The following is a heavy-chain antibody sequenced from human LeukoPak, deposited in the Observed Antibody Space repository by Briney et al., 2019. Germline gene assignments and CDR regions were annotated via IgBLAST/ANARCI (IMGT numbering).Heavy chain of an antibody. CDR2: IYSDGST. Sequence: GASLRLSCAASGFTINSNYMTWVRQAPGRGLQWVSVIYSDGSTFYADSVKGRFTISRDSSKNTLYLQMNSLRAEDTAVYYCARDHRIGGSWGQGTLVTVSS. V-gene: IGHV3-53*01. J-gene: IGHJ4*02. D-gene: IGHD3-16*01. CDR3: ARDHRIGGS. CDR1: GFTINSNY.